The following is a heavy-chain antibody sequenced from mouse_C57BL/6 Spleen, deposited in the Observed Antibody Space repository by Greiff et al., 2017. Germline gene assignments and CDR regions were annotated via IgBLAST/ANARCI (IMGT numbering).Heavy chain of an antibody. Sequence: EVKLEESGEGLVKPGGSLKLSCAASGFTFSSYAMSWVRQTPEKRLEWVAYISSGGDYIYYADTVKGRFTISRDNARNTLYLQMSSLKSEDTAMYYCTREGTVVAFDYWGQGTTLTVSS. D-gene: IGHD1-1*01. CDR1: GFTFSSYA. CDR2: ISSGGDYI. J-gene: IGHJ2*01. CDR3: TREGTVVAFDY. V-gene: IGHV5-9-1*02.